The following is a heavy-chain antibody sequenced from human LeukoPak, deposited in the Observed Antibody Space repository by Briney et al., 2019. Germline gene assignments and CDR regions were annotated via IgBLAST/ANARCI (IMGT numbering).Heavy chain of an antibody. J-gene: IGHJ4*02. Sequence: TSETLSLTCAVYGGSFSGYYWSWLRQPPGKGLEWIGEINHSGSTNYNPSLKSRVTISVDTSKNQFSLKLSSVTAADTAVYYCARALGYCSGGSCYSDAFVDYWGQGTLVTVSS. CDR2: INHSGST. CDR3: ARALGYCSGGSCYSDAFVDY. D-gene: IGHD2-15*01. CDR1: GGSFSGYY. V-gene: IGHV4-34*01.